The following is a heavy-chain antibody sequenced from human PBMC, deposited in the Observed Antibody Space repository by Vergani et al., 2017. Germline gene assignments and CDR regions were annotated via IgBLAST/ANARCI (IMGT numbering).Heavy chain of an antibody. D-gene: IGHD6-19*01. CDR1: GGSISSYY. V-gene: IGHV4-59*12. CDR3: ASSGYSGGLSIDLAFDI. J-gene: IGHJ3*02. CDR2: IYYSGST. Sequence: QVQLQESGPGLVKPSETLSLTCTVSGGSISSYYWSWIRQPPGKGLEWIGYIYYSGSTNYNPSLKSRVTISVDTSKNQFSLKLSSVTAADTAVYYCASSGYSGGLSIDLAFDIGGQGTMVTVSS.